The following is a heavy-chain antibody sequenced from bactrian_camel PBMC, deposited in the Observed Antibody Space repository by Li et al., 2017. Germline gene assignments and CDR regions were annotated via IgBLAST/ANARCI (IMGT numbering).Heavy chain of an antibody. J-gene: IGHJ7*01. V-gene: IGHV3S40*01. Sequence: VQLVESGGGSVQVGGSLRLSCTASGYTDSSQCMGWYRQTPEKEREGVATIYTDNGSAWYADFVKGRFTISHDNAQHTIYLQMNNLKPEDTAMYYCVTVQADDCSSGSSMDFWGKGTQVTVS. CDR1: GYTDSSQC. CDR2: IYTDNGSA. D-gene: IGHD3*01.